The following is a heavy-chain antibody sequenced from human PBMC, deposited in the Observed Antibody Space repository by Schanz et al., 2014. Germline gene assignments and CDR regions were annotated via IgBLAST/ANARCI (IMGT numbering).Heavy chain of an antibody. CDR2: IAYSVST. Sequence: QVQLQESGPGQVRPSETLSLTCTVSGSDIRGFHWSWIRQSPVKVLEWTGFIAYSVSTNYNPSLQSRVTITLDTSQSQFSLRLTSVSSADTAMYYCARVGRNSYGFTSRFDAWGQGTLVAVSS. CDR3: ARVGRNSYGFTSRFDA. V-gene: IGHV4-59*13. J-gene: IGHJ5*02. D-gene: IGHD3-16*01. CDR1: GSDIRGFH.